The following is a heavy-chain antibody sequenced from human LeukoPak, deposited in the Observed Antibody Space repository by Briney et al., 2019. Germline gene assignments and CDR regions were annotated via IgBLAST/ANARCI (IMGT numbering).Heavy chain of an antibody. CDR2: ISYDGSNK. V-gene: IGHV3-30*03. J-gene: IGHJ4*02. D-gene: IGHD3-22*01. CDR1: GFTFSSYG. Sequence: GGSLRLSCAASGFTFSSYGMHWVRQAPGKGLEWVAVISYDGSNKYYADSVKGRFTISRDNSKNTLYLQMNSLRAGDTAVYYCARSDYYDSSGYYYYWGQGTLVTVSS. CDR3: ARSDYYDSSGYYYY.